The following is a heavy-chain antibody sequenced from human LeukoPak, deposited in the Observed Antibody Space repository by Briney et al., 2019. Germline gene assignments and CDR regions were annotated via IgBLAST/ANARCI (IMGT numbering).Heavy chain of an antibody. CDR2: IYPGDSDT. J-gene: IGHJ6*02. Sequence: GESLKISCKGSGYSFTSYWIGRVRQLPGKGLEWMGIIYPGDSDTRYSPSFQGQVTISADKSISTAYLQWSSLKASDTAMYYCARRGSGSYPLYGMDVWGQGTTVTVSS. CDR3: ARRGSGSYPLYGMDV. V-gene: IGHV5-51*01. CDR1: GYSFTSYW. D-gene: IGHD3-10*01.